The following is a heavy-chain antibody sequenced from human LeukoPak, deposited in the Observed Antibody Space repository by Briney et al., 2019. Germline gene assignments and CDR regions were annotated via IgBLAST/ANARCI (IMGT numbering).Heavy chain of an antibody. D-gene: IGHD4-11*01. Sequence: SETLSLTCTVSGGSISSYYWSWIRQSPGKGLEWIGNIYSSGSTNYNPSLKSRVTISVDTSKNQFSLKLSSVTAADTAVYYCARSYRNYYPFDYWGQGTLVTVSS. V-gene: IGHV4-59*01. CDR3: ARSYRNYYPFDY. CDR1: GGSISSYY. CDR2: IYSSGST. J-gene: IGHJ4*02.